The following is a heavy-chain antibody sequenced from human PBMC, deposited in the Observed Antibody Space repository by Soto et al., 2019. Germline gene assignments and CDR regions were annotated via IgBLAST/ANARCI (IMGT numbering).Heavy chain of an antibody. D-gene: IGHD2-15*01. Sequence: QVQLVQSGAEVKKPGASVKVSCKASGYTFTNYDINWVRQAPGQGLEWMGWMDPKSGNTDYAQKFQGRVTITRNTSIRTAYLEVSSLSSEDTAVYFCARVRGWRDHWGQGTLVTVSS. V-gene: IGHV1-8*01. J-gene: IGHJ4*02. CDR3: ARVRGWRDH. CDR2: MDPKSGNT. CDR1: GYTFTNYD.